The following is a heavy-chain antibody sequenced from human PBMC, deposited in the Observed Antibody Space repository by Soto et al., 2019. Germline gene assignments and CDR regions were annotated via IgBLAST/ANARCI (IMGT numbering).Heavy chain of an antibody. Sequence: PGGSLRLSCAASGFTFSDYYMSWIRQAPGKGLEWVSYISSSGSTIYYADSVKGRFTISRDNAKNSLYLQMNSLRAEDTAVYYCARTHTAMATYNWFDPWGQGTLVTVSS. D-gene: IGHD5-18*01. CDR1: GFTFSDYY. CDR2: ISSSGSTI. V-gene: IGHV3-11*01. CDR3: ARTHTAMATYNWFDP. J-gene: IGHJ5*02.